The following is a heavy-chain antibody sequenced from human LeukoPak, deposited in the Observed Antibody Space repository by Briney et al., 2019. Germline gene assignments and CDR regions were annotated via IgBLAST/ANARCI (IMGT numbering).Heavy chain of an antibody. CDR2: INPNTGGT. CDR3: ASYPRYSSSPPFDY. D-gene: IGHD6-6*01. Sequence: ASVKVSCKASGYAFTGQDMHWARQAPGQGREWMGWINPNTGGTKYAQRLQGRVTMTRDTTNSTAYMELSRLTSDDTAVYYCASYPRYSSSPPFDYWGQGTLVTVSS. V-gene: IGHV1-2*02. J-gene: IGHJ4*02. CDR1: GYAFTGQD.